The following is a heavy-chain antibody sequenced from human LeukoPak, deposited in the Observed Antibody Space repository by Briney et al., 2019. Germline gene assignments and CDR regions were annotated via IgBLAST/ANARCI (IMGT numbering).Heavy chain of an antibody. CDR2: INHSGST. CDR1: GGSFSGYY. V-gene: IGHV4-34*01. D-gene: IGHD6-13*01. J-gene: IGHJ1*01. Sequence: SETLSLTCAVYGGSFSGYYWSWIRQPPGKGLEWIGEINHSGSTNYNPSLKSRVTISVDTSKNQFSLKLSSVTTADTAVYYCARAGYSSSWYGGNWGQGTLVTVSS. CDR3: ARAGYSSSWYGGN.